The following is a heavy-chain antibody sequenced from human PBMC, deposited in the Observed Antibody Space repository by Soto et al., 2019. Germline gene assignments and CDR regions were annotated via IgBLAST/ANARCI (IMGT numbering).Heavy chain of an antibody. V-gene: IGHV6-1*01. D-gene: IGHD6-19*01. CDR2: TYYRSNWRH. J-gene: IGHJ5*02. Sequence: SQTLSLTCAVSGDSVSSNTAAWNWIRSSPSRGLEWLGRTYYRSNWRHDYAVSVKSRITVNPDTSKSHFSLQLNSVTPDDTAVYYCARGVAGSCFDLWCQGTLVTVSS. CDR3: ARGVAGSCFDL. CDR1: GDSVSSNTAA.